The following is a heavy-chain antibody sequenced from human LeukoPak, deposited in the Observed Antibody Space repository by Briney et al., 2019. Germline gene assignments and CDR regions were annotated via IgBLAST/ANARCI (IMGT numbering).Heavy chain of an antibody. CDR1: GYTFTSYD. D-gene: IGHD6-13*01. Sequence: ASVRVSCKASGYTFTSYDINGVRQAPGQGVERMGWMNPNSGNTGYAQKFQGRVTITRNTSISTAYMELSSLRSEDTAVYYCAIGIAAANYYYYYMDVWGKGTPVTVSS. V-gene: IGHV1-8*01. CDR2: MNPNSGNT. CDR3: AIGIAAANYYYYYMDV. J-gene: IGHJ6*03.